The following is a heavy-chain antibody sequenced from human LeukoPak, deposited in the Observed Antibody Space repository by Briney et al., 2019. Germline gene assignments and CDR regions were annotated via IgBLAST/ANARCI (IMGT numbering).Heavy chain of an antibody. D-gene: IGHD6-13*01. V-gene: IGHV3-23*01. CDR3: AKVGMAAVARRRFHLYFDY. CDR2: ISGSGGST. Sequence: PGGSLRLSCAASGFTFSSYAMSWVRQAPGKGLEWVSAISGSGGSTYYADSVKGRFTISRDNSKNTLYLQMNSLRAEDTAVYYCAKVGMAAVARRRFHLYFDYGAREPWSPSPQ. CDR1: GFTFSSYA. J-gene: IGHJ4*02.